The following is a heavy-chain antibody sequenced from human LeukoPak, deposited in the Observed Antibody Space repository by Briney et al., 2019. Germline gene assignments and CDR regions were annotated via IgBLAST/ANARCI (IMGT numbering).Heavy chain of an antibody. CDR3: ARKEQWLPHDAFDI. V-gene: IGHV4-59*12. Sequence: SETLSLTCTVSGGSISSYYWSWIRQPPGKGLEWIGYIYYSGSTNYNPSLKSRVTISVDTSKNQFSLKLSSVTAADTAVYYRARKEQWLPHDAFDIWGQGTMVTVSS. D-gene: IGHD6-19*01. CDR1: GGSISSYY. J-gene: IGHJ3*02. CDR2: IYYSGST.